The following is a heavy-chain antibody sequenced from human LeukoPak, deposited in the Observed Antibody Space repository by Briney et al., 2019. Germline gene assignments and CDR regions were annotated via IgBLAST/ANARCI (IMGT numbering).Heavy chain of an antibody. V-gene: IGHV3-74*01. CDR1: GFTFSSYW. Sequence: PGGSLRLSCAASGFTFSSYWMHCVRQAPGKGLVWVSRINSDGTSTSYADSVKGRFTISRDNAKNTLDLQMNSLRAEDTAVYYCARRGASTGAFDIWGQGTMVTVSS. CDR2: INSDGTST. D-gene: IGHD1-26*01. CDR3: ARRGASTGAFDI. J-gene: IGHJ3*02.